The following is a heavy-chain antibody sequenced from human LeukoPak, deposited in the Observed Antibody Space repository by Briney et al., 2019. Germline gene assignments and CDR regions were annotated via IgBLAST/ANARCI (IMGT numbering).Heavy chain of an antibody. D-gene: IGHD4-17*01. J-gene: IGHJ4*02. CDR2: IWYDGSNK. CDR1: GFTFSSYG. V-gene: IGHV3-33*01. Sequence: PGRSLRLSGAASGFTFSSYGMHWVRQAPGKGLEWVAVIWYDGSNKYYADSVKGRFTISRDNSKNTLYLQMNSLRAEDTAVYYCARGDYGDYPIDYWGQGTLVTVSS. CDR3: ARGDYGDYPIDY.